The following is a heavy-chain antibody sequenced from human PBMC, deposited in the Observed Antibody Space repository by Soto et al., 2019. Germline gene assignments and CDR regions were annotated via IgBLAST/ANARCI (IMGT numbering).Heavy chain of an antibody. CDR3: ARWPDGYYYYGMDV. CDR1: GYSFTSYD. V-gene: IGHV1-8*01. J-gene: IGHJ6*02. CDR2: MNPNSGNT. Sequence: ASVKVSCKASGYSFTSYDINWVRQATGQGLEWMGWMNPNSGNTGYAQKFQGRVTMTRNTSISTAYMELSSLRSEDTAVYYCARWPDGYYYYGMDVWGQGTTVTVSS.